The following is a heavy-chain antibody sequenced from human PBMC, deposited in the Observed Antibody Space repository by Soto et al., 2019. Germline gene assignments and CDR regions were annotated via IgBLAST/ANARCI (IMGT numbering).Heavy chain of an antibody. CDR1: GFTFSSYS. CDR2: ISLSSSYI. CDR3: ARVLMVRAVNSRGYYYYYVDV. V-gene: IGHV3-21*01. Sequence: EVQLVESGGGLVKPGGSLRLSCASSGFTFSSYSMNWVRQAPGKGLEWVSSISLSSSYIYYSDSVKGRFTISRDNAKKSQKMQLNRLRGEDTAVYYCARVLMVRAVNSRGYYYYYVDVWGKGTTVTVSS. D-gene: IGHD3-10*01. J-gene: IGHJ6*03.